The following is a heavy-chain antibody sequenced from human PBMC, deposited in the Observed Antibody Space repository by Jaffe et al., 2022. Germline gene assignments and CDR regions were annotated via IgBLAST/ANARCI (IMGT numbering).Heavy chain of an antibody. D-gene: IGHD6-19*01. V-gene: IGHV1-69*01. CDR1: GGTFSSYA. CDR2: IIPIFGTA. CDR3: AREILSGRGSSGWYDAFDI. Sequence: QVQLVQSGAEVKKPGSSVKVSCKASGGTFSSYAISWVRQAPGQGLEWMGGIIPIFGTANYAQKFQGRVTITADESTSTAYMELSSLRSEDTAVYYCAREILSGRGSSGWYDAFDIWGQGTMVTVSS. J-gene: IGHJ3*02.